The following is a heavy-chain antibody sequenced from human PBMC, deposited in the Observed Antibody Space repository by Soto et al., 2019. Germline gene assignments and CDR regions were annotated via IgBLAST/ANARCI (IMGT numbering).Heavy chain of an antibody. CDR3: AREGGYCSGTSCQGIDY. J-gene: IGHJ4*02. D-gene: IGHD2-2*01. Sequence: PGESLKISCKASGYSFTSYWIAWVRQMPGKGLEWMGIIYPGDSDTRYSPSFQGQVTISADRSISTAYLHWSSLKASDTAMYYCAREGGYCSGTSCQGIDYWGQGTLVTVSS. CDR1: GYSFTSYW. V-gene: IGHV5-51*01. CDR2: IYPGDSDT.